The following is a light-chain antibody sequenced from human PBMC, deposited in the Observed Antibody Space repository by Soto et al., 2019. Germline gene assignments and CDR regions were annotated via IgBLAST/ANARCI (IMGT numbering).Light chain of an antibody. J-gene: IGLJ2*01. Sequence: QSVLTQPPSESGAPGQRVTISCTGSSSNIGAGYDVHWYQQLPGTAPKLLIYVNSNRPSGVPDRFSGSKSGTSASLAITGLQAEDEADYYCQSYDNSLSGRVVFGGGTKVTVL. CDR1: SSNIGAGYD. V-gene: IGLV1-40*01. CDR3: QSYDNSLSGRVV. CDR2: VNS.